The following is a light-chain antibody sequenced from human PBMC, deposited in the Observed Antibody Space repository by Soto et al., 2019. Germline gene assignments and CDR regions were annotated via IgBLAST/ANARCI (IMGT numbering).Light chain of an antibody. V-gene: IGKV3-15*01. J-gene: IGKJ1*01. CDR2: GAS. Sequence: EIVMTQSPATLSVSPGERATLSCRASQSVSSNLAWYQQKPGQAPRLLIYGASTRATGIPARFSGSGSGTEFTLTISSLQSEDFAVYYCQQYNNWLSITFGQGTKVDI. CDR3: QQYNNWLSIT. CDR1: QSVSSN.